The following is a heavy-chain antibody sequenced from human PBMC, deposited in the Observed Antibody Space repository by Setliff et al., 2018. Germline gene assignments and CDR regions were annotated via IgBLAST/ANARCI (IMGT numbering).Heavy chain of an antibody. CDR2: VDCNSGSV. CDR1: GYTFSDYL. Sequence: GASVKVSCKASGYTFSDYLIHWVRQAPGLRPEWIGRVDCNSGSVHYAQNFQSRVSVTRDPSTTTAFMELSSLRSDDSSMYYCARGQTVGPNTGKDYWGQGTLVTVSS. V-gene: IGHV1-46*01. CDR3: ARGQTVGPNTGKDY. D-gene: IGHD1-26*01. J-gene: IGHJ4*02.